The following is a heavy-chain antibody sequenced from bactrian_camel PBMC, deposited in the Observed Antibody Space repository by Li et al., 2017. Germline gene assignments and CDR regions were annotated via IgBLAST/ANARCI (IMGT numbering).Heavy chain of an antibody. CDR3: AASSRYGGSCPRSRYEYDY. V-gene: IGHV3S55*01. Sequence: HVQLVESGGGSVQAGGSLKLSCGISGSPQVRGCMGWFRQAPGKEREGVAVIGSGGYPRYADSVKGRFSISKDNAKNTLFLQMNSLQPEDTAMYYCAASSRYGGSCPRSRYEYDYWGQGTQVTVS. J-gene: IGHJ4*01. D-gene: IGHD6*01. CDR2: IGSGGYP. CDR1: GSPQVRGC.